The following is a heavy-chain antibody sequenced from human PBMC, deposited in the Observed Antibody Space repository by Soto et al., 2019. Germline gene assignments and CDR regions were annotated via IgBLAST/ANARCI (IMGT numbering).Heavy chain of an antibody. Sequence: LRLSCAASGFTFSNAWMTWVRQAPGKGLEWVGRTKGKTDGGTADYGAPVKGRFTISRDDSKNTLYLQMNSLKTEDTGVYYCTTGVLRVDVWGQGTTVTVSS. D-gene: IGHD6-13*01. V-gene: IGHV3-15*01. CDR3: TTGVLRVDV. CDR1: GFTFSNAW. CDR2: TKGKTDGGTA. J-gene: IGHJ6*02.